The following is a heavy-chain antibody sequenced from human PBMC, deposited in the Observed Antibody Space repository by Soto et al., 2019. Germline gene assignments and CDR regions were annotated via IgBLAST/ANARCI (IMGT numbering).Heavy chain of an antibody. J-gene: IGHJ6*02. Sequence: GGSLRLSCAASGFTFSSYWMHWVRQAPGKGLVWVSRINSDGSSTSYADSVKGRFTISRDNAKNTLYLQMNSLRAEDTAVYYCARLYDSSGYYFPHYYYYYGMDVSGQGTTVTVSS. CDR2: INSDGSST. CDR1: GFTFSSYW. CDR3: ARLYDSSGYYFPHYYYYYGMDV. D-gene: IGHD3-22*01. V-gene: IGHV3-74*01.